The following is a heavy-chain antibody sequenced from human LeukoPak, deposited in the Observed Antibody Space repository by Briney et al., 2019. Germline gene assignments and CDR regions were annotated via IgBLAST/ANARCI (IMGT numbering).Heavy chain of an antibody. CDR2: IYYSGST. D-gene: IGHD3-10*01. J-gene: IGHJ4*02. Sequence: SETLSLTCTVSGGSISSSSYYWGWIRQPPGKGLEWIGSIYYSGSTYYNPSLKSRVTISVDTSKNQFSLKLSSVTAADTAVYYCARHGRLLYYYGSGSYPTYYFDYWGQGTLVTVSS. CDR1: GGSISSSSYY. CDR3: ARHGRLLYYYGSGSYPTYYFDY. V-gene: IGHV4-39*01.